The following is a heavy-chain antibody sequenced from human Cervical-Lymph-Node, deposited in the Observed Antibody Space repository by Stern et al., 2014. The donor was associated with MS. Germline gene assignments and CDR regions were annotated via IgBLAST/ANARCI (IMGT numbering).Heavy chain of an antibody. CDR1: GFTFRNYW. Sequence: EEQLVEPGGGLVQPGGSLRLSCVASGFTFRNYWMPWVRQGPGQGLVWVARINRDGTTITHADSVKGRFTISRDNAKNTLYLQMNSLRVEDTAVYYCTKDTYGPEDYWGQGTSVTVSS. J-gene: IGHJ4*02. V-gene: IGHV3-74*02. D-gene: IGHD3-10*01. CDR2: INRDGTTI. CDR3: TKDTYGPEDY.